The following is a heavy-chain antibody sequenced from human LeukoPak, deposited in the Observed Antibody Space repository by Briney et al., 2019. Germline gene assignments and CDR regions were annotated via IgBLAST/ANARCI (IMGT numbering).Heavy chain of an antibody. Sequence: GGSLRLSCAASGFTFSSYAMSWVRQAPGKGLEWVSGISGSGGSTYYAGSVKGRFTVSRDNSKSTLYLQVNSLTADDTAVYYCARETSSVHSNAGPPFDYWGQRTLVTVSS. CDR2: ISGSGGST. D-gene: IGHD2-15*01. CDR3: ARETSSVHSNAGPPFDY. J-gene: IGHJ4*02. V-gene: IGHV3-23*01. CDR1: GFTFSSYA.